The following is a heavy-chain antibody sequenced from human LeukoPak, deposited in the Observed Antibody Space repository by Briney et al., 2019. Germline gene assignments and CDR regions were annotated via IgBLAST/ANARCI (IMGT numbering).Heavy chain of an antibody. J-gene: IGHJ5*02. CDR2: IKQDGSEK. Sequence: GGSLRLSCAASEFSVGSNYMTWVRQAPGKGLEWVANIKQDGSEKFYVDSVKGRFTISRDNAKDSLYLQMNSLRAEDTAVYYCARVDLEWLLVSWGQGTLVTVSS. CDR1: EFSVGSNY. V-gene: IGHV3-7*01. CDR3: ARVDLEWLLVS. D-gene: IGHD3-3*01.